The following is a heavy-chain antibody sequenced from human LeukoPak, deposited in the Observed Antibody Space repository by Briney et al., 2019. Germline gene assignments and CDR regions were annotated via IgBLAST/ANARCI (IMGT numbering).Heavy chain of an antibody. Sequence: ASVKVSCKASGYTFTGYYMHWVRQAPGQGHEWMGRINPNSGGTNYAQKFQGKVSLTRDTSISTAYMELSRLRSDATAVYYCARNEWLLDAFDIWGQGTMVTVSS. CDR3: ARNEWLLDAFDI. D-gene: IGHD6-19*01. CDR1: GYTFTGYY. J-gene: IGHJ3*02. V-gene: IGHV1-2*06. CDR2: INPNSGGT.